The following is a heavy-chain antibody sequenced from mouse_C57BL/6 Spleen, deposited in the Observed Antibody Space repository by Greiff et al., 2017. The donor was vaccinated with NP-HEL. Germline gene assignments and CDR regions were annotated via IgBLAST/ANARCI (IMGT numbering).Heavy chain of an antibody. D-gene: IGHD3-2*02. CDR1: GFTFSDYY. V-gene: IGHV5-16*01. J-gene: IGHJ2*01. CDR3: ARGGETAQATNYFDY. CDR2: INYDGSST. Sequence: EVQLVESEGGLVQPGSSMKLSCTASGFTFSDYYMAWVRQVPEKGLEWVANINYDGSSTYYLDSLKSRFIISRDNAKNILYLQMSSLKSEDTATYYCARGGETAQATNYFDYWGQGTTLTVSS.